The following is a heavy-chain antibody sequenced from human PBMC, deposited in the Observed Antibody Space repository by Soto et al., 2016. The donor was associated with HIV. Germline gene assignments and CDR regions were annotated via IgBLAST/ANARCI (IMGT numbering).Heavy chain of an antibody. D-gene: IGHD6-19*01. CDR2: ISPYNGNT. CDR1: RYNFINYG. J-gene: IGHJ4*02. CDR3: ARIAMAGNYFDS. V-gene: IGHV1-18*01. Sequence: QVQLVQSGAEVKKPGASVKVSCKASRYNFINYGISWVRQAPGQGLECMGWISPYNGNTNYAQKLQGRPTMTTDTSTSTAYMELRSLRSDDTAVYYCARIAMAGNYFDSWGQGTLVTVSS.